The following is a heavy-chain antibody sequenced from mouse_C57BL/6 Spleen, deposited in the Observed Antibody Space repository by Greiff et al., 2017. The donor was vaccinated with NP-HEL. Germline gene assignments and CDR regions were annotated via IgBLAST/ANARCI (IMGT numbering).Heavy chain of an antibody. D-gene: IGHD1-1*01. CDR2: IDPSDSYT. J-gene: IGHJ4*01. CDR3: ARCYGSSPYAMDY. Sequence: QVQLQQPGAELVMPGASVKLSCKASGYTFTSYWMHWVKQRPGQGLEWIGEIDPSDSYTNYNQKFKGKSTLTVDKSSSTAYMQLSSLTSEDSAVYYCARCYGSSPYAMDYWGQGTSVTVSS. CDR1: GYTFTSYW. V-gene: IGHV1-69*01.